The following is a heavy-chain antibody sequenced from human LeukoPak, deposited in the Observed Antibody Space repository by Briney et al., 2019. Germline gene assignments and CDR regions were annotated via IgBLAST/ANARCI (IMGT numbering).Heavy chain of an antibody. CDR1: GFTFSSYW. D-gene: IGHD3-9*01. CDR2: IKQDGSEK. CDR3: ARAGSLLRYFDWLFHVVFFI. V-gene: IGHV3-7*01. J-gene: IGHJ3*02. Sequence: PGGSLRLSCAASGFTFSSYWMSWVRQAPGKGLEWVANIKQDGSEKYYVDSVKGRFTISRDNAKNSLYLQMNSLRAEDTAVYYCARAGSLLRYFDWLFHVVFFIGGKGKMATVSS.